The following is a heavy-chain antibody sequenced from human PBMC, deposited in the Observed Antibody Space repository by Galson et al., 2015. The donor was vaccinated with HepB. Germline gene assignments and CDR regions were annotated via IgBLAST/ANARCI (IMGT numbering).Heavy chain of an antibody. CDR2: IIPIFGTA. Sequence: SVKVSCKASGGTFSSYAISWVRQAPGQGLEWMGGIIPIFGTANYAQKFQGRVTITADESTSTAYMELSSLRSEDTAVYYCARDGWGIVVVPAATSGLAFDIWGQGTMVTVSS. CDR3: ARDGWGIVVVPAATSGLAFDI. V-gene: IGHV1-69*13. J-gene: IGHJ3*02. D-gene: IGHD2-2*01. CDR1: GGTFSSYA.